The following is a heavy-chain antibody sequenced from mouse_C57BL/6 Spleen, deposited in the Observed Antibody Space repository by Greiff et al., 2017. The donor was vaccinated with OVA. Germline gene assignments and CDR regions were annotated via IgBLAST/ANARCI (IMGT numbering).Heavy chain of an antibody. V-gene: IGHV5-4*01. J-gene: IGHJ2*01. D-gene: IGHD1-1*01. CDR3: ARDPRGSSPFDY. CDR2: ISDGGSYT. CDR1: GFTFSSYA. Sequence: EVQGVESGGGLVKPGGSLKLSCAASGFTFSSYAMSWVRQTPEKRLEWVATISDGGSYTYYPDNVKGRFTISRDNAKNNLYLQMSHLKSEDTAMYYCARDPRGSSPFDYWGQGTTLTVSS.